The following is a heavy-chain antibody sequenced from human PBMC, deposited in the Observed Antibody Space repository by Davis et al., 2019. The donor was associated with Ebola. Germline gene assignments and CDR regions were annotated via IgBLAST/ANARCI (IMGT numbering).Heavy chain of an antibody. Sequence: ASVNVSCMASRYTFPSYYMHWVRQAPGQGLEWMGIINPSGGSTSYAQKFQGRVTMTRDTSTSTVYMELSSLRSEDTAVYYCARDGYYYYGMDVWGQGTTVTVSS. CDR3: ARDGYYYYGMDV. J-gene: IGHJ6*02. CDR1: RYTFPSYY. V-gene: IGHV1-46*01. CDR2: INPSGGST.